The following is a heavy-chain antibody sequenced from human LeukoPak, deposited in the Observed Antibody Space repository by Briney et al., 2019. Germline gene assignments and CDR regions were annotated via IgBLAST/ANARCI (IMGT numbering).Heavy chain of an antibody. D-gene: IGHD3-3*01. Sequence: EASVKVSCKASGYTFTGYYMHWVRQAPGQGLEWMGWINPNSGGTNYAQKFQGRVTMTRDTSISTAYMELSRLRSDDTAVYYCARDSARHITFFGVVIEGYMDVWGKGTTVTVSS. J-gene: IGHJ6*03. CDR2: INPNSGGT. V-gene: IGHV1-2*02. CDR1: GYTFTGYY. CDR3: ARDSARHITFFGVVIEGYMDV.